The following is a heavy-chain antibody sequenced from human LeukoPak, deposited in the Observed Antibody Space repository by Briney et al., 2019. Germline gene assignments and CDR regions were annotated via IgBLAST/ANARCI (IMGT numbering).Heavy chain of an antibody. CDR1: GYPFTSYE. D-gene: IGHD3-10*01. CDR3: ARDKYYYGSGSPRY. J-gene: IGHJ4*02. CDR2: IIPIFGTA. V-gene: IGHV1-69*13. Sequence: SVKVSCKASGYPFTSYEISWVRQAPGQGLEWMGGIIPIFGTANYAQKFQGRVTITADESTSTAYMELSSLRSEDTAVYYCARDKYYYGSGSPRYWGQGTLVTVSS.